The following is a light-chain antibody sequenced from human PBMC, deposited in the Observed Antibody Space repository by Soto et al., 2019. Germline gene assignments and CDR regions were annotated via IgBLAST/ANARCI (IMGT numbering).Light chain of an antibody. Sequence: EIVMTQSPATLSVSPGERATLSCRASQSVSSNLAWYQQKPGQAPRLLIYGASTRAPGIPARFSGSGSGTEFTHTISSLQSEDFAVYYCQHYNNWPPYTFGQGTKLEIK. V-gene: IGKV3-15*01. CDR3: QHYNNWPPYT. CDR2: GAS. J-gene: IGKJ2*01. CDR1: QSVSSN.